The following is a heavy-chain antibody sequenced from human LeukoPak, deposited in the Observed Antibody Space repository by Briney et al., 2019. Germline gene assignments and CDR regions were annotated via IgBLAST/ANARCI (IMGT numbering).Heavy chain of an antibody. CDR2: ISSSSSYI. V-gene: IGHV3-21*04. CDR3: ARRGPRGGSYYGGFDP. Sequence: TGGSLRLSCAASGFTFSSYSMNWVRQAPGKGLEWVSSISSSSSYIYYADSVKGRFTISRDNAKNSLYLQMNSLRAEDTALYYCARRGPRGGSYYGGFDPWGQGTLVTVSS. J-gene: IGHJ5*02. D-gene: IGHD1-26*01. CDR1: GFTFSSYS.